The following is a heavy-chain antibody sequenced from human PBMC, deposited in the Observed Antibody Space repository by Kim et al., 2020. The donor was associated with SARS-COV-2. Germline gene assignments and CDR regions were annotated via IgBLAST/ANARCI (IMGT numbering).Heavy chain of an antibody. Sequence: GSIGHADSVKGRFTISRDNAKNSLYLQMNSLRAEDTALYYCANGRNFDYWGQGTLVTVSS. CDR2: GSI. V-gene: IGHV3-9*01. CDR3: ANGRNFDY. J-gene: IGHJ4*02.